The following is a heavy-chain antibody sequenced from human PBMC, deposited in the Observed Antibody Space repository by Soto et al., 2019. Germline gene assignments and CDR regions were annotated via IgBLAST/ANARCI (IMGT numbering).Heavy chain of an antibody. Sequence: SETLSLTCTVSGGSISSYYWSWIRQPPGKGLEWIGYIYYSGSTNYNPSLKSRVSISVDTSKNQFSVKLSSVTAADTAVYYCGRSQELRYFHCQTYYYYYMDVWGKGTTVTASS. CDR2: IYYSGST. J-gene: IGHJ6*03. CDR1: GGSISSYY. D-gene: IGHD3-9*01. CDR3: GRSQELRYFHCQTYYYYYMDV. V-gene: IGHV4-59*01.